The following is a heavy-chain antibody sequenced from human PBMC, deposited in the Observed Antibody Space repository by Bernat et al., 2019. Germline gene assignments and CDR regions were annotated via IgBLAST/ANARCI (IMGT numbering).Heavy chain of an antibody. V-gene: IGHV3-53*01. J-gene: IGHJ4*02. CDR1: GFSVSSNY. Sequence: EVQLVESGGGLIQPGGSLRLSCAASGFSVSSNYMSWVRQAPGNGLEGVSVIYSDGSTHYTDAVKGRFTISRDNFKNTMYLQMKSLRAEDTAVYYCARVAHDGGNSGPFDYWGQRTLVAVSS. D-gene: IGHD4-23*01. CDR2: IYSDGST. CDR3: ARVAHDGGNSGPFDY.